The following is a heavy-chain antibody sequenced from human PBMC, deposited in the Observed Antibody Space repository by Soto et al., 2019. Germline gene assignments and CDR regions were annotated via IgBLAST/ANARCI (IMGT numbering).Heavy chain of an antibody. CDR2: IYYSGST. D-gene: IGHD2-15*01. Sequence: QVQLQESGPGLVKPSETLSLTCTVSGGSISSYYWSWIRQPPGKGLEWIGYIYYSGSTNYNPSLQSRVTISVDTSKNQFSLKLSSVTAADTAVYYCARLGGVCSGGSCYSEDYYYYMDVWGKGTTVTVSS. CDR3: ARLGGVCSGGSCYSEDYYYYMDV. V-gene: IGHV4-59*08. CDR1: GGSISSYY. J-gene: IGHJ6*03.